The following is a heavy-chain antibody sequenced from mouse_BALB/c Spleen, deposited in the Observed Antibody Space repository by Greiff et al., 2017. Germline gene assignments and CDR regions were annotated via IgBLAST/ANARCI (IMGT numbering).Heavy chain of an antibody. J-gene: IGHJ2*01. CDR2: IDPANGNT. D-gene: IGHD2-1*01. CDR3: ASNCNYLYFDY. Sequence: VQLQQSGAELVKPGASVKLSCTASGFNIKDTYMHWVKQRPEQGLEWIGRIDPANGNTKYDPKFQGKATITADTSSNTAYLQLSSLTSEDTAVYYCASNCNYLYFDYWGQGTTLTVSS. CDR1: GFNIKDTY. V-gene: IGHV14-3*02.